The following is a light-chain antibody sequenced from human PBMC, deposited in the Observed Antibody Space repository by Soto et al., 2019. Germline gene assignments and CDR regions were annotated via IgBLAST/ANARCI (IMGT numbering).Light chain of an antibody. CDR2: VTS. Sequence: DIQMTQSPSSLSASVGDRVTVTCRPSQNITKFLNWYQEKPGKAPKVLIYVTSNLQNGVPSRFSGSGSGTELTLTISSLQPEDFATYYCQQTYSAPGTFGQGTRVEVK. CDR3: QQTYSAPGT. J-gene: IGKJ1*01. CDR1: QNITKF. V-gene: IGKV1-39*01.